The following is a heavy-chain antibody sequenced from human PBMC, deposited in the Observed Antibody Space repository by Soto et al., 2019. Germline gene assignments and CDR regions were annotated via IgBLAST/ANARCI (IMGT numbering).Heavy chain of an antibody. Sequence: QVQLVECGGALVKPGGSLRLSCAASGFIFSDYAMSWIRQAPGKGLEWVSYISGSGSDIYYVDSVKGRFTISRDNAKNSLYLQMNSLRAEDTAIYYCARGSGTQNLWGQGTLVTVSS. V-gene: IGHV3-11*01. D-gene: IGHD1-26*01. CDR1: GFIFSDYA. CDR2: ISGSGSDI. CDR3: ARGSGTQNL. J-gene: IGHJ4*02.